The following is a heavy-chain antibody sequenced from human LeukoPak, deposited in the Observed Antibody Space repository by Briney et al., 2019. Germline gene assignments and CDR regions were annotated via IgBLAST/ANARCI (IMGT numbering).Heavy chain of an antibody. CDR1: GYTFTSYA. V-gene: IGHV1-3*01. CDR3: ARASFYRHFYGSGSYLGYFDY. CDR2: INAGNGNT. D-gene: IGHD3-10*01. Sequence: ASVKVSCKASGYTFTSYAMHWVRQAPGQRLEWMGWINAGNGNTKYSQKFQGRVTITRDTSASTAYMELSSLRSEDTAVYYCARASFYRHFYGSGSYLGYFDYWGQGILVTVSS. J-gene: IGHJ4*02.